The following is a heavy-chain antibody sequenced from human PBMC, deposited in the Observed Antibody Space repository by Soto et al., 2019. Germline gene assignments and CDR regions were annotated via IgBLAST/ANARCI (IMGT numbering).Heavy chain of an antibody. Sequence: ASLKVSCKASGYTFTTYGINWVRQAPGQGLEWMGWVSPYNGDTTYAQKVQGRVTMTTDKSTRTAYLELRSLRSDDTAVYYCAREVGHMDVWGQGTTVTVSS. CDR2: VSPYNGDT. V-gene: IGHV1-18*04. D-gene: IGHD2-2*01. CDR3: AREVGHMDV. J-gene: IGHJ6*02. CDR1: GYTFTTYG.